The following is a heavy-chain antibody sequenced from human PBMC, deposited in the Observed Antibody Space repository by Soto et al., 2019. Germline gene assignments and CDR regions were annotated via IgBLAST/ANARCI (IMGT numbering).Heavy chain of an antibody. J-gene: IGHJ5*02. Sequence: SETLSLTCAFSGYSITSGYYWGWIRQPPGKGLEWMGTIHHTGGTYYNPSLKSRVSMSIDTSKNQFSLRLSSVTAADTAVHYCVRVGPECKSVSCIRGRWYGPWGEGTLVTVSS. V-gene: IGHV4-38-2*01. D-gene: IGHD1-26*01. CDR3: VRVGPECKSVSCIRGRWYGP. CDR2: IHHTGGT. CDR1: GYSITSGYY.